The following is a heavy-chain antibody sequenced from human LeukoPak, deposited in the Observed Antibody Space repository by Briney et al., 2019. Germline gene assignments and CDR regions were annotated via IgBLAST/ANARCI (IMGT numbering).Heavy chain of an antibody. Sequence: GGSLRLSCTASGFTFDDYAMHWVRHAPGKGLEWVSAISGSGGSTYYADSVKGRFTISRDNSKNTLYLQMNSLRAEDTAVYYCAKPCLPYYYDSSGFYYYYYYGMDVWGQGTTVTVSS. CDR1: GFTFDDYA. J-gene: IGHJ6*02. D-gene: IGHD3-22*01. CDR2: ISGSGGST. V-gene: IGHV3-23*01. CDR3: AKPCLPYYYDSSGFYYYYYYGMDV.